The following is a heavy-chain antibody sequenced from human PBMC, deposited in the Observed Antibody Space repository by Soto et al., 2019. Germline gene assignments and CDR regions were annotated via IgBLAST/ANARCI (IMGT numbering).Heavy chain of an antibody. V-gene: IGHV3-30*18. D-gene: IGHD2-2*01. CDR2: ISYDGSNK. CDR1: GFTFSSYG. Sequence: GGSLRLSCAASGFTFSSYGMHWVRQAPGKGLEWVAVISYDGSNKYYADSVKGRFTISRDNSKNTLYLQMNSLRAEDTAVYYCAKDGVVVPDGGHYWGKGTLVTVS. J-gene: IGHJ4*02. CDR3: AKDGVVVPDGGHY.